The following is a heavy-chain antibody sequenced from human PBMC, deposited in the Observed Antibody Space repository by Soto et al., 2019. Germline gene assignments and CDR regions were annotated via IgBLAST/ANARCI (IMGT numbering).Heavy chain of an antibody. D-gene: IGHD3-10*01. Sequence: QVHLQESGPDLVRPSETLSLTCSFFGGSISSDNWWSWVRQTPGKGLEWIGEIYHSGNTNYNPSLNSRVTISVDKSKNQFSLKVTSVTAADTALYYCARLSASSKLRGVVINCGQGTLVTVSS. CDR1: GGSISSDNW. CDR2: IYHSGNT. V-gene: IGHV4-4*02. CDR3: ARLSASSKLRGVVIN. J-gene: IGHJ4*02.